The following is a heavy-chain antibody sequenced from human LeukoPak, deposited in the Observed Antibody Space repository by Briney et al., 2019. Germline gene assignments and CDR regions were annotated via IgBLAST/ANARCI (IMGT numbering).Heavy chain of an antibody. J-gene: IGHJ4*02. CDR1: GFTFSNFA. CDR2: ISSSGSTI. V-gene: IGHV3-48*03. D-gene: IGHD3-22*01. Sequence: PGGSLILSCVVSGFTFSNFAMNWGRPAPGKGLGWGSYISSSGSTIYYADSVKGRFTISRDNAKNSLYLQMNSLRAEDTAVYYCATRYYSRPAGWGQGTLVTVSS. CDR3: ATRYYSRPAG.